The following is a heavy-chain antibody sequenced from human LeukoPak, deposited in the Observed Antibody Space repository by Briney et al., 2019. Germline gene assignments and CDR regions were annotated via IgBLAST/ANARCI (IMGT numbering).Heavy chain of an antibody. V-gene: IGHV3-21*01. D-gene: IGHD5-24*01. CDR1: GFTFSSYA. J-gene: IGHJ2*01. CDR2: ISTSSSYI. CDR3: AREERDGYNYYWYFDL. Sequence: GGSLRLSCAASGFTFSSYAMHWVRQAPGKGLEWVSSISTSSSYIHYTDSLKGRFTISRDNAKNSLYLRMNSLRAEDTAFYYCAREERDGYNYYWYFDLWGRGTLVTVSS.